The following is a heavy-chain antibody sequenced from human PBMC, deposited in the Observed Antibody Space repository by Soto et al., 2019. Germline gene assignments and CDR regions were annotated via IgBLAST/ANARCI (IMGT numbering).Heavy chain of an antibody. V-gene: IGHV3-30*18. D-gene: IGHD3-22*01. CDR3: AKESMIQIFDC. Sequence: HPGGSLRLSCAASGFTFSSYGMHWVRQAPGKGLEWVAVISYDGSNKYYADSVKGRFTISRDNSKNTLYLQMNSLRAEDTAVYYCAKESMIQIFDCWGQGALVTVSS. J-gene: IGHJ4*02. CDR2: ISYDGSNK. CDR1: GFTFSSYG.